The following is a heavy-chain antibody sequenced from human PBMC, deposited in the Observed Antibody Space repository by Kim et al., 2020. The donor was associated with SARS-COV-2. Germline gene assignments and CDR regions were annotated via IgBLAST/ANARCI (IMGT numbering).Heavy chain of an antibody. V-gene: IGHV1-3*01. CDR2: INAGNGNT. J-gene: IGHJ1*01. CDR3: AGVEGSGDYSLYFQH. D-gene: IGHD4-17*01. CDR1: GYTFTSYA. Sequence: ASVKVSCKASGYTFTSYAMHWVRQAPGQRLEWMGWINAGNGNTKYSQKFQGRVTITRDTSASTAYMELSSLRSEDTAVYYCAGVEGSGDYSLYFQHWGQGTLVTVSS.